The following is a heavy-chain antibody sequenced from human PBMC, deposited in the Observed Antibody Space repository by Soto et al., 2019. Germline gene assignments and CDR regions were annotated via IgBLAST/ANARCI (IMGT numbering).Heavy chain of an antibody. Sequence: SVKVSCKASGGSFSSYSISWVRQAPGQGLEWMGRTIPLLNIANYAQKFQGRVTITTDTSTSTAYMELRSLRSDDTAVYYCARDSLTIFGLVSKGASNSMDFWGQRIMVTRSS. J-gene: IGHJ6*02. CDR1: GGSFSSYS. CDR2: TIPLLNIA. D-gene: IGHD3-3*01. V-gene: IGHV1-69*04. CDR3: ARDSLTIFGLVSKGASNSMDF.